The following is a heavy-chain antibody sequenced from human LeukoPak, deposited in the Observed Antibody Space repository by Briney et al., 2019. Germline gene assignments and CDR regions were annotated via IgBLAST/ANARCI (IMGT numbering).Heavy chain of an antibody. D-gene: IGHD2-2*01. CDR1: GGSISSGGYY. CDR2: IYYSGST. J-gene: IGHJ5*02. V-gene: IGHV4-31*03. CDR3: AIRYCRSTNCYVFDP. Sequence: SETLSLTCTVSGGSISSGGYYWSWIRQHPGKGLEWIGYIYYSGSTYYNPSLKSRVTISVDTSKNQFSLKLSSVTAADTAVYYCAIRYCRSTNCYVFDPWGQGTLVTVSS.